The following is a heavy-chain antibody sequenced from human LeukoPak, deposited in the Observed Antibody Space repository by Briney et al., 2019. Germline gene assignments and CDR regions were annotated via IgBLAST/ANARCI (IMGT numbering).Heavy chain of an antibody. Sequence: ASVKVSCKASGYTFTGYYLHWVRQAPGQGLEWVGWINPNRGGTNYAQKFQGRVTMTRDTSITTAYMELSRLRSDDAAVYYCAKADAAGDPDYWGQGTLVTVSS. CDR1: GYTFTGYY. CDR3: AKADAAGDPDY. CDR2: INPNRGGT. V-gene: IGHV1-2*02. J-gene: IGHJ4*02. D-gene: IGHD6-13*01.